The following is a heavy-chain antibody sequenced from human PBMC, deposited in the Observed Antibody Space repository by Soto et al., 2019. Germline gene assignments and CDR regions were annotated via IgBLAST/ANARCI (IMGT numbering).Heavy chain of an antibody. J-gene: IGHJ6*02. CDR3: AKDVIAAADYYYGMDV. V-gene: IGHV3-30*18. CDR2: ISYDGSNK. Sequence: QVQLVESGGGVVQPGRSLRLSCAASGFTFSSYGMHWVRQAPGKGLEWVAVISYDGSNKYYADSVKGRFTISRDNSKTTLYLQMNSLRAEDTAVYYCAKDVIAAADYYYGMDVWGQGTTVTVSS. CDR1: GFTFSSYG. D-gene: IGHD6-13*01.